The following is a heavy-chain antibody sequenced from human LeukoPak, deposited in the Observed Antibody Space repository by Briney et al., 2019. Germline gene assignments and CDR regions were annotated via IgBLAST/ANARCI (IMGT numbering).Heavy chain of an antibody. D-gene: IGHD2-2*01. V-gene: IGHV4-39*07. CDR2: IYYSGNT. CDR1: GGSISSTSYY. J-gene: IGHJ6*03. CDR3: ARLYCSSLYYYYYYMDV. Sequence: SETLSLTCTVSGGSISSTSYYWGWIRQPPGKGLDWIGSIYYSGNTYYNPSLKSRVTISVDTSKNQFSLRLSSVTAADTAVYYCARLYCSSLYYYYYYMDVWGKGTTVTISS.